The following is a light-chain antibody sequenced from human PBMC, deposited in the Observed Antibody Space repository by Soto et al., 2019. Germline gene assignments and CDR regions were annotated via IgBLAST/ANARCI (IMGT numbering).Light chain of an antibody. CDR2: AAS. CDR3: QQLNSYPT. CDR1: QGISSY. Sequence: DIQLTQSRSFLSASVGDRVTITCRASQGISSYLAWYQQKPGKAPNLLIYAASTLQSGVPSRFSGSGSGAEFTLTISSLQPEDFATYYCQQLNSYPTFGPGTKVDIK. V-gene: IGKV1-9*01. J-gene: IGKJ3*01.